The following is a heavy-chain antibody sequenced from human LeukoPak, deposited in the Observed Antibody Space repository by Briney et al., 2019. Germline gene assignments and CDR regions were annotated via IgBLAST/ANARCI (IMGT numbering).Heavy chain of an antibody. V-gene: IGHV4-30-4*08. CDR3: ARVGYGGNSHDAFDI. CDR1: GGSSSSSDYY. CDR2: IYYSGST. D-gene: IGHD4-23*01. J-gene: IGHJ3*02. Sequence: PSETLSLTCTVSGGSSSSSDYYWRWVRQPPGKGLEWIGYIYYSGSTYYNPSLKSRVTISVDTSKNQFSLKLSSVTAADTAVYYCARVGYGGNSHDAFDIWGQGTMVTVSS.